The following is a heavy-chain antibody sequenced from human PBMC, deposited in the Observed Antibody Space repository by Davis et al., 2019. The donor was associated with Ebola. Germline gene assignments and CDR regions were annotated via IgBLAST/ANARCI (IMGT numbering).Heavy chain of an antibody. CDR3: ARVPLGLNNWFDT. CDR1: GYTFTSYG. Sequence: SVKVSCKASGYTFTSYGISWVRQAPGQGLEWMGRIIPILGIANYAQKFQGRVTITADKSTSTAYMELSSLRSEDTAVYYCARVPLGLNNWFDTWGQGTLVTVSS. CDR2: IIPILGIA. V-gene: IGHV1-69*04. D-gene: IGHD4/OR15-4a*01. J-gene: IGHJ5*02.